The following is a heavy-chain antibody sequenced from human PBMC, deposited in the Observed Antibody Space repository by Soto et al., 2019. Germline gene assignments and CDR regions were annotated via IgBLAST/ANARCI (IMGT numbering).Heavy chain of an antibody. Sequence: QVQLQESGPGLVKPSQTLSLTCTVSGGSISSGGYYWSWIRQHPGKGLEWIGYIYNSGSTYYNPSLKSRVTIAPDTSKIQSSQKWSSVTAADTAVNSCARDPAPWGQGTLVTVSS. CDR2: IYNSGST. CDR3: ARDPAP. J-gene: IGHJ5*02. CDR1: GGSISSGGYY. V-gene: IGHV4-31*03.